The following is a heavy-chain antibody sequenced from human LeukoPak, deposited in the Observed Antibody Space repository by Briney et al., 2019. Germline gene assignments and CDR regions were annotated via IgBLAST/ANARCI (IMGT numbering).Heavy chain of an antibody. J-gene: IGHJ4*02. V-gene: IGHV3-11*01. CDR3: SRAPRNPDY. CDR1: AFTFSDNY. CDR2: ISSSGTDI. Sequence: GGSLRLSCAVSAFTFSDNYMTWIRQAPGKGLESVSYISSSGTDISYADSVKGRFTISRDNAKNSLYLQMKRLRADDTAVYYFSRAPRNPDYGRQGALVTVPS.